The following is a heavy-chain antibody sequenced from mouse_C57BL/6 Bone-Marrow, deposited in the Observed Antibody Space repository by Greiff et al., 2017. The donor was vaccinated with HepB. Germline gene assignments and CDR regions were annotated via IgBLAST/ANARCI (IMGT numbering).Heavy chain of an antibody. CDR1: GFTIKDYY. CDR3: TAGNYVYGD. CDR2: IDPENGDT. J-gene: IGHJ1*03. D-gene: IGHD2-1*01. V-gene: IGHV14-4*01. Sequence: VQLKESGAELVRPGASVKLSCTASGFTIKDYYMHWVKQRPEQGLEWIGWIDPENGDTEYASKFQGKATITADTSSNTAYLQLSSLTSEDTAVYCCTAGNYVYGDRGTALTVT.